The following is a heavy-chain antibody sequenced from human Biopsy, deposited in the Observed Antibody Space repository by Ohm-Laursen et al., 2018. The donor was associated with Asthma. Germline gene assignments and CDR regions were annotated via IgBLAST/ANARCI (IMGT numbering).Heavy chain of an antibody. V-gene: IGHV3-7*01. CDR3: ARDVDLRSVY. CDR2: IKHDGSEK. J-gene: IGHJ4*02. CDR1: GFTFGDYW. D-gene: IGHD2-15*01. Sequence: SLRLSCAAAGFTFGDYWMSWVRQVPGQGLEWVANIKHDGSEKNHVDSLKGRFTISRDNAKNLLFLQMNSLRAEDTAVYYCARDVDLRSVYWGQGTLVTVSS.